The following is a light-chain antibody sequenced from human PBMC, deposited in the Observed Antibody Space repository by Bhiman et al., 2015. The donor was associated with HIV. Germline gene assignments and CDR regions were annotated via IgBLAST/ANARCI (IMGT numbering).Light chain of an antibody. J-gene: IGLJ2*01. Sequence: NFMLTQPHSVSESPGKTVSLSCTGSRGSIASNYVQWYQKRPGTSPTILIFANTQRPSGVPDRFSASVDTYDSASLTISGLETEDEADYYCQSSDVTNRVVFGGGTKLTVL. CDR2: ANT. CDR1: RGSIASNY. CDR3: QSSDVTNRVV. V-gene: IGLV6-57*01.